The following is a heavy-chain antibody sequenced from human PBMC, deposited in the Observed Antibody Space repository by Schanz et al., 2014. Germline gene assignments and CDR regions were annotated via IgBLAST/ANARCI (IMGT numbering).Heavy chain of an antibody. V-gene: IGHV1-69*08. Sequence: QVQLVQSEAEVKKPGSSVKVSCKASGGTFSSYTISWVRQAPGQGLEWMGRIIPILGIANYAQNFQGRVTITADKSTTTAYMELSSLRSEDTAVYYCAREVGLYDRGWFDPWGQGTLVTVSS. CDR1: GGTFSSYT. J-gene: IGHJ5*02. CDR3: AREVGLYDRGWFDP. D-gene: IGHD3-22*01. CDR2: IIPILGIA.